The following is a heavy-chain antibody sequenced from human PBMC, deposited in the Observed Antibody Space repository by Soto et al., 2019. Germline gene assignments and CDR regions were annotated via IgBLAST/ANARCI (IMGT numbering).Heavy chain of an antibody. D-gene: IGHD3-22*01. CDR2: ISYDGSNK. V-gene: IGHV3-30*18. CDR3: AKVYKDYYDSSGPLGFDT. Sequence: GGSLRLSCAASGFTFSSYGMHWVRQAPGKGLEWVAVISYDGSNKYYADSVKGRFTISRDNSKNTLYLQMNSLRAEDTAVYYCAKVYKDYYDSSGPLGFDTWGQGTLVTVSS. CDR1: GFTFSSYG. J-gene: IGHJ5*02.